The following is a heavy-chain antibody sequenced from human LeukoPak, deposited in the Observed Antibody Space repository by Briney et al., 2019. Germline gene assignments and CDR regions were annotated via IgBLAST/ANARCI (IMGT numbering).Heavy chain of an antibody. CDR3: AKSRWTLASAAAGTDY. V-gene: IGHV3-30*18. J-gene: IGHJ4*02. CDR1: GFTFSDYT. Sequence: GRSLKLSCAASGFTFSDYTMHWIRQTPGKGRGWVARISPDGRNTHYSDSLKGRFTISRVNSNNTLFLQMSSLRPEDTAVYYCAKSRWTLASAAAGTDYWGQGTLVTVSS. CDR2: ISPDGRNT. D-gene: IGHD6-13*01.